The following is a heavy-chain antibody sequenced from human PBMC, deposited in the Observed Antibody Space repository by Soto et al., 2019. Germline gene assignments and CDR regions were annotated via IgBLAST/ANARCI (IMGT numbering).Heavy chain of an antibody. V-gene: IGHV3-66*01. CDR3: AREGGGCSGGTCGWFDR. Sequence: EVQLVESGGGLVQPGGSLRLSCAASGFTVTSSYMNWVRQAPGKGLEWISLIYYGGSTYYADSVKGRFTISRDTSKNTLYLQMSSLRAENTAGYYCAREGGGCSGGTCGWFDRWGQGTLVTVSS. D-gene: IGHD2-15*01. CDR1: GFTVTSSY. J-gene: IGHJ5*02. CDR2: IYYGGST.